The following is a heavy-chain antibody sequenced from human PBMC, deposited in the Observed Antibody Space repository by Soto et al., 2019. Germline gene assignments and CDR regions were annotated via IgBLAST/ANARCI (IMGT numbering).Heavy chain of an antibody. V-gene: IGHV3-23*01. CDR3: ATMRGFFEF. D-gene: IGHD3-22*01. CDR1: ACKYSSDS. CDR2: STGSGNKE. J-gene: IGHJ4*02. Sequence: WWSLRLSCAATAACKYSSDSMSWVRPTAGEGVEWVSASTGSGNKEYSADPVEGRFTISRDNSKDTHYVQTGSLGAEDTGIYHCATMRGFFEFWGQGTLVTVSS.